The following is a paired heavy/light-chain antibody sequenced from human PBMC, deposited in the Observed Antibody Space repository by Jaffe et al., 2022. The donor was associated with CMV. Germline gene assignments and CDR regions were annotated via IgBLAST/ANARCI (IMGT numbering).Heavy chain of an antibody. Sequence: QVKLVEAGGGVVQPGTSLRLSCAASGFTFSSYGMHWVRQAPGKGLEWVAVISYDGSNKDYADSVKGRFTISRDNSKNTLYLQMSSLRPEDTAIYYCGGTDSDGYYFLFQIDYWGQGTLVTVSS. CDR1: GFTFSSYG. CDR3: GGTDSDGYYFLFQIDY. J-gene: IGHJ4*02. D-gene: IGHD3-22*01. CDR2: ISYDGSNK. V-gene: IGHV3-30*03.
Light chain of an antibody. CDR2: GNT. CDR1: SSNIGAGYD. CDR3: QSYDYRLSNSVV. V-gene: IGLV1-40*01. Sequence: QSVLTQPPSVSGAPGQRVTISCTGSSSNIGAGYDVHWYQQLPGTAPKLLIYGNTNRPSGVPDRFSGSKSGTSASLAITGLQGEDEADYYCQSYDYRLSNSVVFGGGTKLTVL. J-gene: IGLJ2*01.